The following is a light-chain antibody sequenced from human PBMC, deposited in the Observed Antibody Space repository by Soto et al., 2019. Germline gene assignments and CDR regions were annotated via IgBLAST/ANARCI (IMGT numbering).Light chain of an antibody. CDR2: DIS. CDR3: QQYGSSEII. CDR1: QTIDTH. V-gene: IGKV3-20*01. J-gene: IGKJ5*01. Sequence: EIVMTQSPGTLSVSPGERATLSCRASQTIDTHLAWYQQKPGQAPRLLIYDISSRATGIPDRFSGSVSGTDFTLTITRLEPEDFAVFYCQQYGSSEIIFGQGTRLEIK.